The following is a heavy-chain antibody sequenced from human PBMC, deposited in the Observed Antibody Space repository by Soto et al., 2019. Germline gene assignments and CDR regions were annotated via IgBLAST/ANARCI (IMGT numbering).Heavy chain of an antibody. Sequence: ASVNVSCKASGYTFTSYGSSWVRQAPGQGLEWMGWISAYNGNTNYAQKLQGRVTMTTDTSTSTAYMELRSLRSDDTAVYYCARDRPTNYYDFWSGPYYYYGMDVWGQGTTVTVSS. D-gene: IGHD3-3*01. CDR2: ISAYNGNT. CDR3: ARDRPTNYYDFWSGPYYYYGMDV. CDR1: GYTFTSYG. V-gene: IGHV1-18*04. J-gene: IGHJ6*02.